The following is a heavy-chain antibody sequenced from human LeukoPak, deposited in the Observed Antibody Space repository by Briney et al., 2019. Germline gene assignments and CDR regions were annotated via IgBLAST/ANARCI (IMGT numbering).Heavy chain of an antibody. V-gene: IGHV3-23*01. J-gene: IGHJ3*02. Sequence: AGGSLRLSYPGSQFMFSTYAMYWVRQAPGKGLEWVSGISDNGGTAYYADSVKGRFTISRDNSKNALYLQMNSLRAEDTAVYYCAKAYTYYYDSSGPTDAFDIWGQGTMVTVSS. CDR3: AKAYTYYYDSSGPTDAFDI. D-gene: IGHD3-22*01. CDR1: QFMFSTYA. CDR2: ISDNGGTA.